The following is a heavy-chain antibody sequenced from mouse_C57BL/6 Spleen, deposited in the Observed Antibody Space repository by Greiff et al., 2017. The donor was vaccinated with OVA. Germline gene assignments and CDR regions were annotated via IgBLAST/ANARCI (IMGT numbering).Heavy chain of an antibody. CDR2: ISSGSSTI. Sequence: EVQVVESGGGLVKPGGSLKLSCAASGFTFSDYGMHWVRQAPEKGLEWVAYISSGSSTIYYADTVKGRFTISRDNAKNTLFLQMTSLRSEDTAMYYCAAGDWDWYFDVWGTGTTVTVSS. CDR3: AAGDWDWYFDV. D-gene: IGHD4-1*01. CDR1: GFTFSDYG. J-gene: IGHJ1*03. V-gene: IGHV5-17*01.